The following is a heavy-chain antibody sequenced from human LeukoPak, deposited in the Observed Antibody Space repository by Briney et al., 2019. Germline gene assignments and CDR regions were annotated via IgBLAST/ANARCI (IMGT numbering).Heavy chain of an antibody. CDR3: ARDHYYDSSGYSPDAFDI. V-gene: IGHV1-18*01. Sequence: ASVKVSCKASGYTFTSYGISWVRQAPGQGLEWMGWISAYNGNTNYAQKLQGRVTMTTDTSTSTAYMELRSLRSDDTAVYYCARDHYYDSSGYSPDAFDIWGQGTMVTVSS. J-gene: IGHJ3*02. CDR1: GYTFTSYG. CDR2: ISAYNGNT. D-gene: IGHD3-22*01.